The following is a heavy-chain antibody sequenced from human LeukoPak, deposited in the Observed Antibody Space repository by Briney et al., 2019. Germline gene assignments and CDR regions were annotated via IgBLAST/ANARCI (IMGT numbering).Heavy chain of an antibody. D-gene: IGHD5-18*01. Sequence: GGSLRLSCAASGFTVSSNYMTWVRQAPGKGLEWVSVIYSGGSTYYADSVKGRFTISRDNSKNTLYLQMNSLRAEDTAVYYCARGQGYSYAHGVNWFDPWGQGTLVTVSS. CDR1: GFTVSSNY. CDR3: ARGQGYSYAHGVNWFDP. V-gene: IGHV3-53*01. CDR2: IYSGGST. J-gene: IGHJ5*02.